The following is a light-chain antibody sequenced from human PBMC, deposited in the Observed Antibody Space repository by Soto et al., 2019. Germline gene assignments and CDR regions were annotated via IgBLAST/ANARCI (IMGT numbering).Light chain of an antibody. CDR3: QSYNGVLRT. Sequence: DIQMTQSPSSLSASVGDRVTITCRATQVISNHLAWYQQKPGKVPKLLIYAASTLQSGVSSRFNGSRSGTDFTLTISSLQPEDVATYYCQSYNGVLRTFGQGTKVEIK. CDR2: AAS. CDR1: QVISNH. V-gene: IGKV1-27*01. J-gene: IGKJ1*01.